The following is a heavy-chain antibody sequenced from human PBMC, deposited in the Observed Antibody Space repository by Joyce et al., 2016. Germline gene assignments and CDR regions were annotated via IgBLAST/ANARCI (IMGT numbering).Heavy chain of an antibody. D-gene: IGHD2-15*01. Sequence: EVQLVQSGAEVKKHGESLRISCKGSGYSFSSYWINWVRKMPGKGLEWMGRIDPSDAYTTYSPSVQGHVSSAANKSISTAYLQWSSLKASDTAMYYCARPRYCSGGSCLNWFDPWGQGTLVTVSS. CDR3: ARPRYCSGGSCLNWFDP. CDR2: IDPSDAYT. J-gene: IGHJ5*02. V-gene: IGHV5-10-1*01. CDR1: GYSFSSYW.